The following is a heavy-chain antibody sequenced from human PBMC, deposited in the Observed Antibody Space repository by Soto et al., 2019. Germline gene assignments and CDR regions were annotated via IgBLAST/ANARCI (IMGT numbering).Heavy chain of an antibody. CDR2: IFSTGST. Sequence: QVQLQESGPGLVKPSDTLSLTCGVSGSSISSNNWWGWIRQPPGKGLEWIGYIFSTGSTYYNPSLKSRVTMSVDTSNNQFSLRLNSVTAVVTAVYYCASKPNSLYYFDFWGQGTLVTVSA. V-gene: IGHV4-28*01. D-gene: IGHD5-18*01. CDR3: ASKPNSLYYFDF. J-gene: IGHJ4*02. CDR1: GSSISSNNW.